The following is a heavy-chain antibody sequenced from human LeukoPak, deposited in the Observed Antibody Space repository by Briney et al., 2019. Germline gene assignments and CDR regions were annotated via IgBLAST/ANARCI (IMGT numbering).Heavy chain of an antibody. Sequence: GGSLRLSCAASGFTFSSYAMSWVRQAPGKGLEWVSAISGSGGSTYYAGSVKGRFTISRDNSKNTLYLQMNSLRAEDTAVYYCAKSLYSGSYYDDSTLFDYWGQGTLVTVSS. V-gene: IGHV3-23*01. CDR1: GFTFSSYA. J-gene: IGHJ4*02. CDR3: AKSLYSGSYYDDSTLFDY. D-gene: IGHD1-26*01. CDR2: ISGSGGST.